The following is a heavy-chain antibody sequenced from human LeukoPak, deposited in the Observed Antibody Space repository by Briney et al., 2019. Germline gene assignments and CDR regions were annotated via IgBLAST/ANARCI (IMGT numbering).Heavy chain of an antibody. CDR2: IYYSGST. CDR3: ARYNWNGPFDY. V-gene: IGHV4-59*12. Sequence: SETLSLTCTVSGGSISSYYWSWIRQPPGKGLEWIGYIYYSGSTNYNPSLKSRVTISVDTSKNQFSLKLSSVTAADTAVYYCARYNWNGPFDYWGQGTLVTVSS. J-gene: IGHJ4*02. D-gene: IGHD1-1*01. CDR1: GGSISSYY.